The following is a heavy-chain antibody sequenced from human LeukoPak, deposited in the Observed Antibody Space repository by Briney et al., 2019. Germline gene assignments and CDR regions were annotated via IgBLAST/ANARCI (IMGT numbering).Heavy chain of an antibody. D-gene: IGHD2-15*01. CDR1: GFTFSTFA. CDR2: INARDST. V-gene: IGHV3-23*01. Sequence: GGSLRLSCAASGFTFSTFAMNWVRRARGEGLEWVSYINARDSTYYADSVKGRFTISRDKYKNTLYLKMNSLRAEDTAVYFCAKSGSSYYSYYYMDVWGKGTTVTVSS. J-gene: IGHJ6*03. CDR3: AKSGSSYYSYYYMDV.